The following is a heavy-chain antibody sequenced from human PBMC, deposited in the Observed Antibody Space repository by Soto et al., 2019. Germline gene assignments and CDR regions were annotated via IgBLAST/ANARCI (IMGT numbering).Heavy chain of an antibody. J-gene: IGHJ4*02. CDR3: PIDLGHQLVHY. Sequence: QVQLVQSGAEVKKPGASVKVSCKASGYSFTSYGISWVRQAPGQGLEWMGWISAYNGNKKYAQKLQGRVTITTDTSTSTAYMELRCLTSDDTSVYYSPIDLGHQLVHYCRQGTLVTLSS. CDR2: ISAYNGNK. CDR1: GYSFTSYG. V-gene: IGHV1-18*01. D-gene: IGHD6-13*01.